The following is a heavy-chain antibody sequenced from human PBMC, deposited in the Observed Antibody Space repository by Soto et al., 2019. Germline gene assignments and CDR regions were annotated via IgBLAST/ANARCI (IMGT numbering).Heavy chain of an antibody. CDR2: IGTAGDT. CDR3: ASARGYYYGMEV. D-gene: IGHD3-10*01. J-gene: IGHJ6*02. V-gene: IGHV3-13*01. CDR1: GFTFGSYD. Sequence: GGSLRLSCAASGFTFGSYDMHWFRQATGKGLEWVSVIGTAGDTYYPGSVKGRFTISRENAKNSLYLQMNSLRAEDTAVYYCASARGYYYGMEVWGQGTTVTVS.